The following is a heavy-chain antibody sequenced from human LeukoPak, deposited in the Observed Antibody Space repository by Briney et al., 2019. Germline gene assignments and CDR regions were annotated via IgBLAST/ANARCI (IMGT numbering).Heavy chain of an antibody. CDR2: IHHSGSS. J-gene: IGHJ4*02. Sequence: SETLSLTCTVSGGSISSSSYYWGWIRQPPGKGLEWIGSIHHSGSSYYNPSLKSRVTISVDTSKNQFSLKLSSVTAADTAVYYCARHSSYYGNFDYWGQGTLVTVSS. D-gene: IGHD3-10*01. CDR1: GGSISSSSYY. CDR3: ARHSSYYGNFDY. V-gene: IGHV4-39*01.